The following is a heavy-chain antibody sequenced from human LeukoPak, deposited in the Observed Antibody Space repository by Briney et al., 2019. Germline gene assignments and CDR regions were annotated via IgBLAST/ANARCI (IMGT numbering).Heavy chain of an antibody. Sequence: GGSLRLSCAASGFTFNGYVMHWVRQAPGKGLEWVAVISYDGGNKYYADSVKGRFSISRDNSKNTMYLQMNSLRDEDTALYYCARPYCGGDCYSFLDAFDIWGQGTMVTVSS. CDR3: ARPYCGGDCYSFLDAFDI. CDR1: GFTFNGYV. D-gene: IGHD2-21*02. J-gene: IGHJ3*02. CDR2: ISYDGGNK. V-gene: IGHV3-30-3*01.